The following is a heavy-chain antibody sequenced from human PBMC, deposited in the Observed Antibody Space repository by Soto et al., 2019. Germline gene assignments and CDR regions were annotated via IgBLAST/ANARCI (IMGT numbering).Heavy chain of an antibody. CDR1: GYSFTSYW. Sequence: GESLKISCKGYGYSFTSYWIGWVRQMPGKGLEWMGIIDPGDSDTRYSPSFQGQVTISADKSISTAYLQWSSLKASDTAMYYCARYGSGTYTRYYFDYWGLGTLVTVSS. V-gene: IGHV5-51*01. CDR2: IDPGDSDT. D-gene: IGHD3-10*01. CDR3: ARYGSGTYTRYYFDY. J-gene: IGHJ4*02.